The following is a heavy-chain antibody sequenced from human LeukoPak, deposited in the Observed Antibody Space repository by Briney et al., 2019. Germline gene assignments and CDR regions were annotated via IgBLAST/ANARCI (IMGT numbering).Heavy chain of an antibody. J-gene: IGHJ4*02. V-gene: IGHV3-74*01. Sequence: GGSLRLSCAASGFTFSSYWMHWVRQAPGKGLVWVARINPDESETTYAASVKGRFTISRDNAKNTLYLQMNSLRAEDTAVYYCATRSYLELLKSSGLDYWGQGTLVTVSS. CDR2: INPDESET. CDR1: GFTFSSYW. CDR3: ATRSYLELLKSSGLDY. D-gene: IGHD2-15*01.